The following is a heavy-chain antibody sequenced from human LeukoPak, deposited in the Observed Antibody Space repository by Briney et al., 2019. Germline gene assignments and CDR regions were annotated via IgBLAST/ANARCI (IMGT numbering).Heavy chain of an antibody. CDR1: GGSISSGGYY. Sequence: SETLSLTCTVSGGSISSGGYYWSWIRQHPGKGLEWIGYIYYSGSTYYNPSLKSRVTISVDRSKNQFSLKLSSVTAADTAVYYCARGPITIFGVVIKPYYFDYWGQGTLVTVSS. D-gene: IGHD3-3*01. V-gene: IGHV4-31*03. CDR2: IYYSGST. CDR3: ARGPITIFGVVIKPYYFDY. J-gene: IGHJ4*02.